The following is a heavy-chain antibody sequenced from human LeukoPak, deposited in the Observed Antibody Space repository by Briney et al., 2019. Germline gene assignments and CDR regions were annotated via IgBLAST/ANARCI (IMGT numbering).Heavy chain of an antibody. CDR2: INHSGST. Sequence: SETLSLTCAVYGGSFSGYYWSWIRQPPGKGLEWIGEINHSGSTNYNPSLKSRVTISVDTSKNQFSLKLSSVTAADTAVYYCARGPPSFYDYVWGSYRTYFDYWGQGTLVTVSS. CDR1: GGSFSGYY. J-gene: IGHJ4*02. V-gene: IGHV4-34*01. D-gene: IGHD3-16*02. CDR3: ARGPPSFYDYVWGSYRTYFDY.